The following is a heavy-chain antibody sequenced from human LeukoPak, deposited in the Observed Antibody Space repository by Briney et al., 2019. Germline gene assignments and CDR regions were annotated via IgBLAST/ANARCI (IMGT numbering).Heavy chain of an antibody. J-gene: IGHJ5*02. V-gene: IGHV3-66*01. CDR2: IYSGGST. D-gene: IGHD3-16*01. Sequence: GGSLRLSCAASELSVGSNYMTWVRQAPGKGLEWVSLIYSGGSTYYADSVKGRFTISRDNSKNTLYLQMNSLRAEDTAVYYCAKDLAWGCFDPWGQGTLVTVSS. CDR1: ELSVGSNY. CDR3: AKDLAWGCFDP.